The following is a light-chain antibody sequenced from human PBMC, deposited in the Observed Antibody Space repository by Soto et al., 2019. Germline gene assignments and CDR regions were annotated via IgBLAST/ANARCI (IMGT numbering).Light chain of an antibody. CDR2: KAS. CDR1: QSISTW. CDR3: QQYNTYPLT. V-gene: IGKV1-5*03. Sequence: DIQMTQSPSTLSASVGDRVTITCRASQSISTWLAWYQQKPGKAPKLLIYKASHLEGGVPSRFSGSGSGTEFNLTISSLQPDDFATEYCQQYNTYPLTFGGGTTVEIK. J-gene: IGKJ4*01.